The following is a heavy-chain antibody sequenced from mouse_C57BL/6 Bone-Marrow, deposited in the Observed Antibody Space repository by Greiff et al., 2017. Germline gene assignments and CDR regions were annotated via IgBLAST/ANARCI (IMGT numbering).Heavy chain of an antibody. CDR3: ARRVYGYGDWYCDD. J-gene: IGHJ1*03. D-gene: IGHD2-2*01. CDR2: INPNNGGT. V-gene: IGHV1-18*01. Sequence: VQLQQSGPELVKPGASVKIPCKASGYTFTDYNMDWVKQSHGKSLEWIGDINPNNGGTIYNQTFKGTATLTVDKSSSTAYMELLRLTSEDTAVYYCARRVYGYGDWYCDDWGTGTTVTVAS. CDR1: GYTFTDYN.